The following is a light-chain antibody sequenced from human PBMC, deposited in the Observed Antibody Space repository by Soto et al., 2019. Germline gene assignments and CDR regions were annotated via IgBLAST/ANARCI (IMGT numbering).Light chain of an antibody. Sequence: EIVMTQSPATLSVSPGERATVSCRASQTVSSNLAWYQQKPGQAPRLLIYGASSRATGIPARFSGSGSGTEFTLTISSLQSEDFAVYCCQQYNNWPYTFGQGTKLEIK. V-gene: IGKV3-15*01. J-gene: IGKJ2*01. CDR3: QQYNNWPYT. CDR2: GAS. CDR1: QTVSSN.